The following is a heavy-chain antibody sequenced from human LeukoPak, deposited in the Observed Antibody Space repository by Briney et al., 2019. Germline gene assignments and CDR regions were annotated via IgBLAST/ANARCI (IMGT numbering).Heavy chain of an antibody. D-gene: IGHD6-19*01. Sequence: PSETLSLTCTVSSGSISTSNYYWGWVRQPPGKALEWIGNIFYSGSTYYSPSLKSRVTISVDTSKNQFSLKLSSVTAADTAVYYCARHHRSGWYVRWFDPWGQGTLVTVSS. CDR1: SGSISTSNYY. CDR3: ARHHRSGWYVRWFDP. J-gene: IGHJ5*02. CDR2: IFYSGST. V-gene: IGHV4-39*01.